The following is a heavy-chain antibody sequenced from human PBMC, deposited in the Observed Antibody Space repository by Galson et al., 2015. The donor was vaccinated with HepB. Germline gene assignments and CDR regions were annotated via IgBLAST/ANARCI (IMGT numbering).Heavy chain of an antibody. CDR3: ARDLSDTSYGLRFDY. Sequence: SETLSLTCAVYGGSFSGYYWSWIRQPPGKGLEWIGEINHSGSTNYNPSLKSRVTISVDTSKNQFSLKLSSVTAADTAVYYCARDLSDTSYGLRFDYWGQGTLVTVSS. CDR1: GGSFSGYY. V-gene: IGHV4-34*01. J-gene: IGHJ4*02. D-gene: IGHD5-18*01. CDR2: INHSGST.